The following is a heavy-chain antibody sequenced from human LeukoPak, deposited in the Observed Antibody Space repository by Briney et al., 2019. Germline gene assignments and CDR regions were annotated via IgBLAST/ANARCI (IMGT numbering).Heavy chain of an antibody. D-gene: IGHD2-2*01. CDR1: GYTFTGYY. Sequence: ASVKVSCKASGYTFTGYYMRWVRQAPGQGLEWMGWINPNSGGTNYAQKFQGRVTMTRDTSISTAYMELSRLRSDDTAVYYCARDQGDCSSTSCPGGYYYYYYMDVWGKGTAVTVSS. J-gene: IGHJ6*03. V-gene: IGHV1-2*02. CDR3: ARDQGDCSSTSCPGGYYYYYYMDV. CDR2: INPNSGGT.